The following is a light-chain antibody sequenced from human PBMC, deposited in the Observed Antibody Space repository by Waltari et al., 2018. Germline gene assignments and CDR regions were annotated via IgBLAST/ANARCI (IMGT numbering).Light chain of an antibody. CDR3: QLYGSSPPHP. Sequence: EIVLRQSPDPLSLSPGERATLSSRASQSVSSSYLAWYQQRPGQAPRLLIHRASSRATGIPDRFSGSVSGTDFTLTINRLEPEDFAMYYCQLYGSSPPHPFGQGTKLEIK. CDR1: QSVSSSY. V-gene: IGKV3-20*01. CDR2: RAS. J-gene: IGKJ2*01.